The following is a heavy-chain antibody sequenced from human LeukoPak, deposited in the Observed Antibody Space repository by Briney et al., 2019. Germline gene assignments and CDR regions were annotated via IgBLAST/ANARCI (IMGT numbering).Heavy chain of an antibody. V-gene: IGHV4-59*01. D-gene: IGHD3-10*02. CDR1: GGSSSNYF. J-gene: IGHJ6*03. Sequence: SSETLSLTCTISGGSSSNYFWSWIRQPPGKGLEWIGYIFYNSGSTNYNPSLKSRVTISLDTSKNQFSLKLSSVTAADTAVYYCARHVAPTATYYYYYYMDVWGKGTTVTVSS. CDR2: IFYNSGST. CDR3: ARHVAPTATYYYYYYMDV.